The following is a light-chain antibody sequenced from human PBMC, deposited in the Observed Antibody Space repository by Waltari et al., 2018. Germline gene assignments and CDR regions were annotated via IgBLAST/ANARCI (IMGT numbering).Light chain of an antibody. V-gene: IGLV7-46*01. J-gene: IGLJ2*01. CDR3: LLSYSGARVV. CDR2: DTS. CDR1: PRAVTRGHY. Sequence: QAVVTQEPSLTVYPGGTVTLTCGSRPRAVTRGHYPHWFQQQPGQAPRTLIYDTSNKHSWTPARFSGSLLGGKAALTLSGAQPEDEAEYYCLLSYSGARVVFGGGTKLTVL.